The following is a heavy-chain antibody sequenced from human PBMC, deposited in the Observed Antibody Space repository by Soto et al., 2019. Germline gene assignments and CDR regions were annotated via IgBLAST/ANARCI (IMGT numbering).Heavy chain of an antibody. V-gene: IGHV4-34*01. CDR2: INHSGST. CDR3: ARGWGRRFDY. D-gene: IGHD7-27*01. J-gene: IGHJ4*02. CDR1: GGSFSGYY. Sequence: QVQLQQWGAGLLKPSETLSLTCAVYGGSFSGYYWSWIRQPPGKGLEWIGEINHSGSTNYNPSLKRRLTISADTSKHQFSLKLSSVTAANTAVYYCARGWGRRFDYWGQGTLVTVSS.